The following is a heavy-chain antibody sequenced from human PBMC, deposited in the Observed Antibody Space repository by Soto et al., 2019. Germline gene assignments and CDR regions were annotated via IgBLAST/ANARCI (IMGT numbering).Heavy chain of an antibody. V-gene: IGHV4-39*01. J-gene: IGHJ5*02. CDR1: GGSITSSSYY. Sequence: SETLSLTCTGSGGSITSSSYYWGWIRQPLGKGLEWIGSIYYSGSTYYNPSLKSRVTISVDTSKNQFSLKLSSVTAADTAVYYCATQEVGGSYVYTFDPWGQGTLVTVSS. CDR2: IYYSGST. D-gene: IGHD1-26*01. CDR3: ATQEVGGSYVYTFDP.